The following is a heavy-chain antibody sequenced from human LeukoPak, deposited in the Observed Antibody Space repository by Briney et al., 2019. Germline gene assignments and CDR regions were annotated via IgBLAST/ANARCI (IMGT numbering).Heavy chain of an antibody. Sequence: SETLSLTCSVSGGSSSNYYWSWIRQPPGRGLEWIGYIYYSGSTNYNPSLKSRVTISVDTSKNQFSLKLSSVTAADTAVYYCARDFIPDFWSGYYTSGYYYYGMDVWGQGTTVTVSS. CDR2: IYYSGST. CDR1: GGSSSNYY. D-gene: IGHD3-3*01. V-gene: IGHV4-59*01. CDR3: ARDFIPDFWSGYYTSGYYYYGMDV. J-gene: IGHJ6*02.